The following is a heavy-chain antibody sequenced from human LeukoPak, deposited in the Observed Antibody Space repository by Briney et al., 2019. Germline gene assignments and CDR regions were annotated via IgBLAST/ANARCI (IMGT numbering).Heavy chain of an antibody. Sequence: GGSLRLSCETSGFTFYSYGMNWVRQAPGKGLEWISYINSGGSVIYYAESVKGRFTISRNNAKKSLYLQMNNLRADDTAVYYCVRDAEPLKSRDAFDIWGQGTMVTVSS. CDR1: GFTFYSYG. CDR2: INSGGSVI. CDR3: VRDAEPLKSRDAFDI. D-gene: IGHD1-14*01. V-gene: IGHV3-48*03. J-gene: IGHJ3*02.